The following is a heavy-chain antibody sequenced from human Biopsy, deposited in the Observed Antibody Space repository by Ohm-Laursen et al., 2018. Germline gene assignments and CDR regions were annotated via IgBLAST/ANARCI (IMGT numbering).Heavy chain of an antibody. V-gene: IGHV4-59*08. D-gene: IGHD3-10*01. Sequence: LRLSCAASGFNFDDYAMHWIRQGPGKGLEWIGNIYYRGNTNYSPSLKGRATISLDSSKNQFSLNLNSVTATDTAVYYCARRLPLRGFAFDVWGQGTVVTVS. CDR1: GFNFDDYA. CDR2: IYYRGNT. J-gene: IGHJ3*01. CDR3: ARRLPLRGFAFDV.